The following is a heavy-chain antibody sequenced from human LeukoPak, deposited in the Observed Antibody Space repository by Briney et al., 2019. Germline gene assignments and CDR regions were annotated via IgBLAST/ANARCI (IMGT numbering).Heavy chain of an antibody. D-gene: IGHD6-13*01. CDR2: ISAYNGNT. Sequence: VKVSCKASGYTFTSYGIRWVRQAPGQGLEWMGWISAYNGNTNYAQKLQGRVTMTTDTSTSTAYMELRSLRSDDTAVYYCARGRLGYSSSFFDYWGQGTLVTVSS. V-gene: IGHV1-18*04. J-gene: IGHJ4*02. CDR3: ARGRLGYSSSFFDY. CDR1: GYTFTSYG.